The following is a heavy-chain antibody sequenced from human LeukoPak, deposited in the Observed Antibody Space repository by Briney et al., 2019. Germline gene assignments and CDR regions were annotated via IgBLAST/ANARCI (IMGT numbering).Heavy chain of an antibody. Sequence: PGGSLRLSCAASGFTFSSYWMNWARQAPGKGLEWVASTNHNGNVNYYVDSVKGRFTISRDNAKNSLYLQMDSLRAEDTAVYYCASTTIAAALDFWGQGTLVTVST. CDR3: ASTTIAAALDF. V-gene: IGHV3-7*03. J-gene: IGHJ4*02. CDR2: TNHNGNVN. D-gene: IGHD6-6*01. CDR1: GFTFSSYW.